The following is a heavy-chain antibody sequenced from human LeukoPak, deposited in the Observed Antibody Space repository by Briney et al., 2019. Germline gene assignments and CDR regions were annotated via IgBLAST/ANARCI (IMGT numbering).Heavy chain of an antibody. J-gene: IGHJ4*02. CDR1: GVYINTYF. Sequence: SETLSLTCTVSGVYINTYFWSWIRQPPGKGLEWIGYVYYNGITNYNPSLKSRVSISLDTSKNQFSLRLNSVTAAETAVYYCVSQLGGTTFHWGQGTLVTVSS. CDR2: VYYNGIT. CDR3: VSQLGGTTFH. V-gene: IGHV4-59*01. D-gene: IGHD1/OR15-1a*01.